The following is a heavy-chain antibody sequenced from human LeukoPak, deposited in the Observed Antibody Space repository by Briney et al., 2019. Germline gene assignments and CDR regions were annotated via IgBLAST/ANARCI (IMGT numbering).Heavy chain of an antibody. Sequence: GGSLRLSCAASGFTFSSYGMHWVRQAPGKGLEWVAVIWYDGSNKYYADSVKGRFTISRDNSKNTLYLQMNSLRAEDTAVYYCARDIFTATTQYYGTDVWGQGTTLTVSS. CDR3: ARDIFTATTQYYGTDV. V-gene: IGHV3-33*01. CDR2: IWYDGSNK. J-gene: IGHJ6*02. CDR1: GFTFSSYG. D-gene: IGHD3-9*01.